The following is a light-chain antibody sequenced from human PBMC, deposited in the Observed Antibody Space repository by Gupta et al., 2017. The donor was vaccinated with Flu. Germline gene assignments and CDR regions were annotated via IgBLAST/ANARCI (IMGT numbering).Light chain of an antibody. CDR2: QIS. CDR1: QSLIHNNGNTY. J-gene: IGKJ1*01. V-gene: IGKV2-24*01. Sequence: VPLGPPSSISCRSSQSLIHNNGNTYLRWFQQRPGQPPRVLIYQISERCSGVPDKFSGSGAGTDFTLKISRVEAEDVGIYYCMQATQFPKTFGQGTKVEIK. CDR3: MQATQFPKT.